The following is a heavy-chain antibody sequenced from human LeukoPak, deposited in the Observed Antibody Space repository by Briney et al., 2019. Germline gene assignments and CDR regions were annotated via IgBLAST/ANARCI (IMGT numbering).Heavy chain of an antibody. CDR3: ARRAYSSGPDY. D-gene: IGHD6-19*01. CDR1: GYSFTSYG. Sequence: ASVKVSCKASGYSFTSYGISWVRQAPGEGLEWMGWISPYNGNTNYAQKLQGRVTMSTDTSTSTAYMELRSLRSDDTAVYYCARRAYSSGPDYWGQGTLVTVSS. CDR2: ISPYNGNT. V-gene: IGHV1-18*01. J-gene: IGHJ4*02.